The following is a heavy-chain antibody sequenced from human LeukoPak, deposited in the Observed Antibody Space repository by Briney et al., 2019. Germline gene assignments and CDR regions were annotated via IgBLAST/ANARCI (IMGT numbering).Heavy chain of an antibody. V-gene: IGHV1-18*01. CDR3: ARGIAARPAPNYYYYYMDV. D-gene: IGHD6-6*01. CDR2: ISAYNGNT. J-gene: IGHJ6*03. Sequence: GASVKVSCKASGYTFTSYGISWVRPAPGQGLEWMGWISAYNGNTNYAQKLQGRVTMTTDTSTSTAYMELRSLRSDDTAVYYCARGIAARPAPNYYYYYMDVWGKGTTVTVSS. CDR1: GYTFTSYG.